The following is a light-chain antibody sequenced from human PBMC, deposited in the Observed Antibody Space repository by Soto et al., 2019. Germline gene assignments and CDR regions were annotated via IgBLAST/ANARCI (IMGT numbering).Light chain of an antibody. CDR1: QSVSDT. CDR2: GAS. V-gene: IGKV3-15*01. Sequence: EVVLTQSPVTLSMSPGDSATLSCRASQSVSDTFAWYHQKPGQAPRLLIYGASTRATGIPARFSGSGSGTEFTLTISSLQSEDFAVYYCQQYNDWPITFGQGTRLEIK. J-gene: IGKJ5*01. CDR3: QQYNDWPIT.